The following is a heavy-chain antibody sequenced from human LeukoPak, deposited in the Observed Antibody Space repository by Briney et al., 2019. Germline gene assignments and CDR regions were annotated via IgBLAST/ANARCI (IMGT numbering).Heavy chain of an antibody. CDR2: IYYSGST. CDR3: ARVSAGWFDP. D-gene: IGHD6-13*01. Sequence: KPSETLSLTCAVYGGSFSGYYWSWIRQPPGKGLEWIGYIYYSGSTNYNPSLKSRVTISVDTSKNQFSLKLSSVTAADTAVYYCARVSAGWFDPWGQGTLVTVSS. V-gene: IGHV4-59*01. CDR1: GGSFSGYY. J-gene: IGHJ5*02.